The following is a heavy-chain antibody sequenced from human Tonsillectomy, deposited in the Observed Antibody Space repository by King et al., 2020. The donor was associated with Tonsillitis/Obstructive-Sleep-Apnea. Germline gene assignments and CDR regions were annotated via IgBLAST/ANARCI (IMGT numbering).Heavy chain of an antibody. D-gene: IGHD3-22*01. V-gene: IGHV5-10-1*03. Sequence: VQLVESGAEVKKPGESLRISCKGSGYSFISYWISWVRQMPGKGLEWMGRIDPSDAYTNYSPSFQGHVTISADKSISPAYLQWSSLKASDTAMYYCAKHGDYYDSSGYYPYYYYAMDVWGQGTTVTVSS. CDR2: IDPSDAYT. CDR3: AKHGDYYDSSGYYPYYYYAMDV. J-gene: IGHJ6*02. CDR1: GYSFISYW.